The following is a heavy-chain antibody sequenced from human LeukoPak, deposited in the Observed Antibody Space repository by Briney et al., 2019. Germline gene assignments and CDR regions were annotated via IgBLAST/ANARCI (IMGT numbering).Heavy chain of an antibody. CDR2: IIPIFGTA. CDR3: AVSDCSGGSCYSLLNAFDI. J-gene: IGHJ3*02. V-gene: IGHV1-69*13. CDR1: GGAFSSYA. Sequence: ASVKVSYKASGGAFSSYAISWVRQAPGQGLEWMGGIIPIFGTANYAQKFQGRVTITADESTSTAYMELSSLRSEDTAVYYCAVSDCSGGSCYSLLNAFDIWGQGTMVTVSS. D-gene: IGHD2-15*01.